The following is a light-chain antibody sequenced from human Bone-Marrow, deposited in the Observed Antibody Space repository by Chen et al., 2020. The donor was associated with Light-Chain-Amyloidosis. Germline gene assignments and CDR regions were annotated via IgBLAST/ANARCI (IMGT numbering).Light chain of an antibody. CDR2: DDS. J-gene: IGLJ3*02. CDR1: NIGSTS. Sequence: SYLLTQPSSGSVGPGQASTTPRGGHNIGSTSVYWYQQSPGQDPLLVFYDDSDRPSGIPERLSGSNSGNTATLTISRVEAGDEADYYCQVWDRSSDRPVFGGGTKLTVL. CDR3: QVWDRSSDRPV. V-gene: IGLV3-21*02.